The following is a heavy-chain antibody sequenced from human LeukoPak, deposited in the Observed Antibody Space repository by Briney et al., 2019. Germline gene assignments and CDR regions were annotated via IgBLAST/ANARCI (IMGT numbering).Heavy chain of an antibody. CDR3: ARHVAYYGDYGGFFDY. Sequence: ASVKVSCKASGYTFTGYYMHWVRQAPGQGLEWMGWINPNSGGTNYAQKFQGWVTMTRDTSISTAYMELSRLRSDDTAVYYCARHVAYYGDYGGFFDYWGQGTLVTVSS. V-gene: IGHV1-2*04. J-gene: IGHJ4*02. CDR1: GYTFTGYY. D-gene: IGHD4-17*01. CDR2: INPNSGGT.